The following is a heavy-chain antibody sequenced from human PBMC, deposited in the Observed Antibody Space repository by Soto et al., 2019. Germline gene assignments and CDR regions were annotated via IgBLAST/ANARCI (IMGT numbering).Heavy chain of an antibody. CDR2: IYSGGST. CDR1: GFTVSSNY. Sequence: GGSLRLSCAAFGFTVSSNYMSWVRQAPGKGLEWVSVIYSGGSTYYADSVKGRFTISRDNSKNTLYLQMNSLRAEDTAVYYCARSSNTYYYDSSGYYDYWGQGTLVTVSS. J-gene: IGHJ4*02. D-gene: IGHD3-22*01. V-gene: IGHV3-53*01. CDR3: ARSSNTYYYDSSGYYDY.